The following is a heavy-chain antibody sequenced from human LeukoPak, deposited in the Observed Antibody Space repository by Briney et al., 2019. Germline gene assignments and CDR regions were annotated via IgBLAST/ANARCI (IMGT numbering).Heavy chain of an antibody. CDR2: INHSGST. J-gene: IGHJ4*02. Sequence: SETLSLTCAVYGGSFGGYYWSWIRQPPGKGLEWIGEINHSGSTNYNPSLKSRVTISVDTSKNQFSLKLSSVTAADTAVYYCARKVAGYFDYWGQGTLVTVSS. D-gene: IGHD6-19*01. V-gene: IGHV4-34*01. CDR1: GGSFGGYY. CDR3: ARKVAGYFDY.